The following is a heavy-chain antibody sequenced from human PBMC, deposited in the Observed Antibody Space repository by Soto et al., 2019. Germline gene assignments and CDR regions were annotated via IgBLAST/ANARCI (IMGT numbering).Heavy chain of an antibody. CDR2: IYYSGST. V-gene: IGHV4-59*06. J-gene: IGHJ4*02. CDR3: ALRLGDPGRLYFDY. Sequence: PSETLSLTCAVYGGSFSGYYWSWIRQPPGKGLEWIGYIYYSGSTYYNPSLKSRVTISVDTSKNQFSLKLSSVTAADTAVYYCALRLGDPGRLYFDYWGQGTLVTVSS. D-gene: IGHD3-16*01. CDR1: GGSFSGYY.